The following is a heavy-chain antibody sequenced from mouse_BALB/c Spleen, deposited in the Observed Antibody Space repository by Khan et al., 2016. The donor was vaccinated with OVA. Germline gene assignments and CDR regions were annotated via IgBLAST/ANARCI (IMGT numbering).Heavy chain of an antibody. V-gene: IGHV3-2*02. Sequence: EVELVESGPGLVKPSQSLSLTCTVTGYSITSGYGWNWIRQFPGNKLEWMGYISYSGSTNYNPSLKSRISITRDTSKNQFFLQLNSVTTEDTATYYCARTARIKYWGQGTTPTVSS. D-gene: IGHD1-2*01. CDR2: ISYSGST. CDR3: ARTARIKY. J-gene: IGHJ2*01. CDR1: GYSITSGYG.